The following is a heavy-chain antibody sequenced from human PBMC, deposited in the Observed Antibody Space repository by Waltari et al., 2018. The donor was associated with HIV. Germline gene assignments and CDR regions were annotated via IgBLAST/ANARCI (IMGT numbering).Heavy chain of an antibody. CDR2: INHSGST. Sequence: QVQLQQWGAGLLKPSETLSLTCAVSGGSFSVYYWSCIRHPPGKGLEWIGEINHSGSTNYNPSLKSRVTISVDTSKNQFSLKLSSVTAADTAVYYCARGRDYYDSSGYRTSWFDPWGQGTLVTVSS. CDR1: GGSFSVYY. D-gene: IGHD3-22*01. V-gene: IGHV4-34*01. CDR3: ARGRDYYDSSGYRTSWFDP. J-gene: IGHJ5*02.